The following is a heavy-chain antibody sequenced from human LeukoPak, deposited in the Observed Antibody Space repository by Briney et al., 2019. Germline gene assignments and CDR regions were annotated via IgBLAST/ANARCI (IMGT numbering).Heavy chain of an antibody. CDR3: TSLTEKNYYYYYMDV. J-gene: IGHJ6*03. CDR1: GFTFGDYA. D-gene: IGHD1-20*01. Sequence: GGSLRLSCTASGFTFGDYAMSWVRQAPGKGLEWVGFIRSKAYGGTTEYAASVKGRFTISRDDSKSIAYLQMNSLKTEDTAVYYCTSLTEKNYYYYYMDVWGKGTTVTVSS. V-gene: IGHV3-49*04. CDR2: IRSKAYGGTT.